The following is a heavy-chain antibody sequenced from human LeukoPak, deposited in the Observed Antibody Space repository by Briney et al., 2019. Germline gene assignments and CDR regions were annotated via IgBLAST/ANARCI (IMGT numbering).Heavy chain of an antibody. CDR1: GFTFSSYG. V-gene: IGHV3-30*18. CDR2: ISYVGSNK. Sequence: GGSLRLSCAASGFTFSSYGMHWVRQAPGKGLEWVAVISYVGSNKYYADSVKGRFTISRDNSKNTLYLQMNSLRAEDTAVYYCAKVLLRYFDWLLPYYFDYWGQGTLVTVSS. D-gene: IGHD3-9*01. J-gene: IGHJ4*02. CDR3: AKVLLRYFDWLLPYYFDY.